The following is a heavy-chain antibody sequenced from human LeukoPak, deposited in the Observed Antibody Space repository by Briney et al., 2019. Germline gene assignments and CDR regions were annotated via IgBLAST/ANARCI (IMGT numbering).Heavy chain of an antibody. Sequence: GGSLRLSCAASGFTFNTNWMHWVRQAPGKGLVWVSCINGDGSTTTYADSVKGRFTISRDNAKNTVYLQINNLRAEDTAVYYCARDRYYVPDNWGQGTLVTVSS. J-gene: IGHJ4*02. CDR3: ARDRYYVPDN. CDR2: INGDGSTT. D-gene: IGHD3-10*02. V-gene: IGHV3-74*01. CDR1: GFTFNTNW.